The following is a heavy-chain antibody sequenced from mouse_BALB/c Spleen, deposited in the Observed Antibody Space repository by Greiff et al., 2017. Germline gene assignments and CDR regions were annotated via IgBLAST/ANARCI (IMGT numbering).Heavy chain of an antibody. CDR3: AREGTGTRNYYFDY. CDR2: ISTYYGDA. V-gene: IGHV1S137*01. CDR1: GYTFTDYA. J-gene: IGHJ2*01. D-gene: IGHD4-1*01. Sequence: QVQLKQSWAELVRPGVSVKISCKGSGYTFTDYAMHWVKQSHAKSLEWIGVISTYYGDASYNQKFKGKATMTVDKSSSTAYMELARLTSEDSAIYYCAREGTGTRNYYFDYWGQGTTLTVSS.